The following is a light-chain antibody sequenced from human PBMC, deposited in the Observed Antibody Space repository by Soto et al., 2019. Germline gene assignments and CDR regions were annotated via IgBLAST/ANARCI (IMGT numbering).Light chain of an antibody. J-gene: IGKJ4*01. Sequence: EVVLTQSPVTLALSPGDRATLSCRTSHSVDLYLACYQQKPGQAPRLLIYHASNRATGIPARFSGSRSGTDFTLTISSLEPEDFAVYYCQQRKFWPPLTFGGGTKVELK. CDR2: HAS. V-gene: IGKV3-11*01. CDR1: HSVDLY. CDR3: QQRKFWPPLT.